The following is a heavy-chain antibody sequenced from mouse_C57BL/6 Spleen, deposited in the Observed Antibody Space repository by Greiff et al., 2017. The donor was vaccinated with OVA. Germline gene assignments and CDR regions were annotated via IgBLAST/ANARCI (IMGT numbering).Heavy chain of an antibody. CDR1: GFTFSDYY. J-gene: IGHJ4*01. V-gene: IGHV5-16*01. CDR2: INYDGSST. CDR3: ARGGSYAMDY. Sequence: EVQRVESEGGLVQPGSSMKLSCTASGFTFSDYYMAWVRQVPEKGLEWVANINYDGSSTYYLDSLKSRFIISRDNAKNILYLQMSSLKSEDTATYYFARGGSYAMDYWGQGTSVTVSS.